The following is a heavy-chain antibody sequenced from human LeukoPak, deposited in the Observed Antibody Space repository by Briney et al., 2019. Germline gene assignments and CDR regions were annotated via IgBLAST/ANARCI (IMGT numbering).Heavy chain of an antibody. Sequence: GGSLRLSCAASGFTFSSYAMSWVRQAPGKGLEWVSAISGSGGSTYYADSVKGRFTISRDNSKNTLYLQMNSLRAEDTAVYYCAKSYTRFMNWNYGDAFDIWGQGTMVTVSS. CDR2: ISGSGGST. J-gene: IGHJ3*02. CDR3: AKSYTRFMNWNYGDAFDI. CDR1: GFTFSSYA. V-gene: IGHV3-23*01. D-gene: IGHD1-7*01.